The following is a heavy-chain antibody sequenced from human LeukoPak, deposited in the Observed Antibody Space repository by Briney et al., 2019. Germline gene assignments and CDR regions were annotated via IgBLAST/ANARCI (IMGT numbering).Heavy chain of an antibody. CDR3: ARTVLRYFDWLSP. J-gene: IGHJ5*02. CDR2: MNPNSGNT. V-gene: IGHV1-8*01. D-gene: IGHD3-9*01. CDR1: GYTFTSYD. Sequence: GASVKVSCKASGYTFTSYDINWVRQATGQGLEWMGWMNPNSGNTGYAQKFQGRVTMTRNISISTAYMELSSLRSEDTAVYYCARTVLRYFDWLSPWGQGTLVTVSS.